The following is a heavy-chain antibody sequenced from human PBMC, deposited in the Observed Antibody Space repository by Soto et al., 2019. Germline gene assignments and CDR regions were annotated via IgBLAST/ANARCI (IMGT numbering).Heavy chain of an antibody. V-gene: IGHV1-69*02. J-gene: IGHJ4*02. CDR3: ALIGNVAAADSGR. D-gene: IGHD6-13*01. Sequence: QVQLVQSGAEVKKPGSSVKVSCKASGGTFSSYTISWVRQAPGQGLEWMGRIIPILGIANYAQKFQGRVTITADKSTSTAYMELSSLRSEDTAVYYCALIGNVAAADSGRWGQGTLVTVSS. CDR1: GGTFSSYT. CDR2: IIPILGIA.